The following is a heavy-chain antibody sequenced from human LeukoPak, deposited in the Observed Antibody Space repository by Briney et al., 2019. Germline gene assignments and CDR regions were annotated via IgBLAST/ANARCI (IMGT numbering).Heavy chain of an antibody. V-gene: IGHV3-48*03. CDR1: GFTFSSYE. D-gene: IGHD1-7*01. CDR2: ISSSGSTI. J-gene: IGHJ5*02. CDR3: ARDFWNYDRGGWFDP. Sequence: GGSLRLSCAASGFTFSSYEMNWVRQAPGKGLEWVSYISSSGSTIYYADSVKGRFTISRDNAKNSLYLQMNSLRAEDTAVYYCARDFWNYDRGGWFDPWGQGTLVTVSS.